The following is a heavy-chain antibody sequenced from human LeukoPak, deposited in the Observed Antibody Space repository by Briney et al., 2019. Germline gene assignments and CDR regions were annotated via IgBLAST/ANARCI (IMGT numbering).Heavy chain of an antibody. D-gene: IGHD1-26*01. V-gene: IGHV1-8*01. CDR2: MNPNSGNT. CDR1: GYTFTSYD. Sequence: GASVKVSCKASGYTFTSYDINWVRQATGQGLEWMGWMNPNSGNTGYAQKFQGRVTMTRNTSISTAYMELSSLRSEDTAVYYCALLVGATRPFDYWGQGTLVTVSS. J-gene: IGHJ4*02. CDR3: ALLVGATRPFDY.